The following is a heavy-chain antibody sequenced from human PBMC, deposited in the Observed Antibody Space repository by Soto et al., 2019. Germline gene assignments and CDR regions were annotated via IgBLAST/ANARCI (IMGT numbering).Heavy chain of an antibody. V-gene: IGHV1-69*13. CDR1: GGTFSSYA. Sequence: SVKVSCKASGGTFSSYAISWVRQAPGQGLEWMGGIIPIFGTANYAQKFQGRVTITADESTSTAYMELSSLRSEDTAVYYCAGAMYPLPRAVNYYCYGRDVGGQETAVTVSS. J-gene: IGHJ6*02. CDR2: IIPIFGTA. CDR3: AGAMYPLPRAVNYYCYGRDV. D-gene: IGHD2-15*01.